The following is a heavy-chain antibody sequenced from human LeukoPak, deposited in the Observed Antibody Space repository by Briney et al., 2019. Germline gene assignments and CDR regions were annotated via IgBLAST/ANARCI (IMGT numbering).Heavy chain of an antibody. Sequence: ASVKVSCKASGYTFTSYGINWVRQAPGQGLEWMGWMDPNRGNTGYAPKFQGRVTMARSTSVTTAYMELSSLTSVDTAVYYCARGLSRCSSGNCYEPNWLDSWGQGTLVTVSS. D-gene: IGHD2-2*01. CDR2: MDPNRGNT. J-gene: IGHJ5*01. V-gene: IGHV1-8*02. CDR1: GYTFTSYG. CDR3: ARGLSRCSSGNCYEPNWLDS.